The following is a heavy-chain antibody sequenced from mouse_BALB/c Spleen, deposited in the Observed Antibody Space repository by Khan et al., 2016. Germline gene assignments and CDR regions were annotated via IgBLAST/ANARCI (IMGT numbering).Heavy chain of an antibody. D-gene: IGHD2-5*01. CDR1: GFSLSNSIMG. CDR3: ASSYYSMPFAY. J-gene: IGHJ3*01. CDR2: ILWGDRK. Sequence: QVTLIESGPGLLQPSQTLSLTCSFSGFSLSNSIMGVGWIRQPSGLELVWRIHILWGDRKYANQSMKSLPTVSKDTYNNQVFLNIAHVDTAATATYYGASSYYSMPFAYWGQGTLVTVSS. V-gene: IGHV8-5*01.